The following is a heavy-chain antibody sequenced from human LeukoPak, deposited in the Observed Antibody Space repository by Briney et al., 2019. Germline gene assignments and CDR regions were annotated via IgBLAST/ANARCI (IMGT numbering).Heavy chain of an antibody. CDR2: INSDGSST. CDR3: ARGGVAGATSFDY. Sequence: GGSLRLSCAASGFTFSSYWMHCVRQAPGKRLVWVSRINSDGSSTSYADSVKGRFTISRDNAKNTLYLQMNSLRAEDTAVYYCARGGVAGATSFDYWGQGTLVTVSS. J-gene: IGHJ4*02. CDR1: GFTFSSYW. D-gene: IGHD1-26*01. V-gene: IGHV3-74*01.